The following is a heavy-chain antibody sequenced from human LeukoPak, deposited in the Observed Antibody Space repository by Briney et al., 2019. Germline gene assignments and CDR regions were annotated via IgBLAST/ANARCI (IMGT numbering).Heavy chain of an antibody. D-gene: IGHD2-15*01. CDR3: ARGPLGYCSGSSCSNFDY. CDR2: ISYDGNNK. V-gene: IGHV3-30-3*01. CDR1: GFTFSSYA. J-gene: IGHJ4*02. Sequence: GGSLRLSCAASGFTFSSYAMHWVRQAPGKGLEWVAVISYDGNNKYYADSVKGRFTISRDNSKNTLYLQMNSLRAEDTAVYSCARGPLGYCSGSSCSNFDYWGQGTLVIVSS.